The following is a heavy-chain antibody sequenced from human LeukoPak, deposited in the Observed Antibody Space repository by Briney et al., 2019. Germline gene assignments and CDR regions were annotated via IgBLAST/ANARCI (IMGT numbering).Heavy chain of an antibody. Sequence: SVKVSCKASGYTFTSYDMNWVRQATGQGLEWMGWMNPNSSNTGYAQKFQGRVTMTRNTSISTAYIELSSLRSEDTAVYYCARAGVGYYDSSCYCRTGHNWFDPWCQGTLVTVSS. J-gene: IGHJ5*02. CDR2: MNPNSSNT. D-gene: IGHD3-22*01. V-gene: IGHV1-8*01. CDR1: GYTFTSYD. CDR3: ARAGVGYYDSSCYCRTGHNWFDP.